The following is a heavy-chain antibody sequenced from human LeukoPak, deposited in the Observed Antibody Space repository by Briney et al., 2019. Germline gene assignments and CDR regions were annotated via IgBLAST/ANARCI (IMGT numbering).Heavy chain of an antibody. CDR2: IIPIFGTA. D-gene: IGHD4-11*01. Sequence: GASVKVSCKASGGTFSSYAISWVRQAPGQGLEWMGGIIPIFGTASYAQKFQGRVTITTDESTSTAYMELSSLRSEDTAVYYCARSPKLTTVTPFDYWGQGTLVTVSS. CDR3: ARSPKLTTVTPFDY. V-gene: IGHV1-69*05. J-gene: IGHJ4*02. CDR1: GGTFSSYA.